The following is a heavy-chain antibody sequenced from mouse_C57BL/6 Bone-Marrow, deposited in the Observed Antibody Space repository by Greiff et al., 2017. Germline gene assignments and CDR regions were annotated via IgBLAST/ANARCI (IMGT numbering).Heavy chain of an antibody. D-gene: IGHD2-4*01. V-gene: IGHV1-69*01. Sequence: VQLQQPGAELVMPGASVKLSCKASGYTFTSSWMHWVKQRPGQGLEWIGEIDPSDSYTNYNQKFKGKSTLTVDKSSSPAYMPLSSLTSEDSAVYYCARDDDYDEGWYFDVWGTGTTVTVSS. J-gene: IGHJ1*03. CDR3: ARDDDYDEGWYFDV. CDR1: GYTFTSSW. CDR2: IDPSDSYT.